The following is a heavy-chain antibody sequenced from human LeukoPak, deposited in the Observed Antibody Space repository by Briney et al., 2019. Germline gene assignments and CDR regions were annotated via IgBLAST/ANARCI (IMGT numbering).Heavy chain of an antibody. Sequence: SETLSLTCTVSGGSISSGDYHWSWIRQPPGKGLEWLGYIDYSGSTYINPSLKSRVTISVDTSKNQFSLKLNSVTAADTAIYYCARGPSVPAAQPFDCWGQGTLVTVSS. CDR1: GGSISSGDYH. J-gene: IGHJ4*02. D-gene: IGHD2-2*01. CDR2: IDYSGST. CDR3: ARGPSVPAAQPFDC. V-gene: IGHV4-30-4*01.